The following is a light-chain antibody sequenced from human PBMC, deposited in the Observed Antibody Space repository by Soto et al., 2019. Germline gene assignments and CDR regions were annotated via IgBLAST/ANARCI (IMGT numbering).Light chain of an antibody. J-gene: IGKJ4*01. CDR1: QSVSSS. CDR3: QQYFTSPET. Sequence: ENVLTQSPGTLSLSPGERATLSCRASQSVSSSLAWYQQRPGQAPRLLIYGTSSRATGIPDRFSGSGSVTDFTLTIDRLEPEDFAVYFCQQYFTSPETFGGGTKVDTK. CDR2: GTS. V-gene: IGKV3-20*01.